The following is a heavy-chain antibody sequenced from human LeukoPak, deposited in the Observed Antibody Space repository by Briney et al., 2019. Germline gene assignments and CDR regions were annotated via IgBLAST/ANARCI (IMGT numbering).Heavy chain of an antibody. J-gene: IGHJ4*02. CDR3: ARGDYDTSGYKFDF. CDR1: GYTFTGYY. CDR2: IIPNSGGT. V-gene: IGHV1-2*06. D-gene: IGHD3-22*01. Sequence: GESLKVSCKASGYTFTGYYMHWVRQAPGQGLEWMGRIIPNSGGTNSGQNFKGRLTMTRDTSINTAYMELSSLSSDDTAVYYCARGDYDTSGYKFDFWGQGTLVTVSS.